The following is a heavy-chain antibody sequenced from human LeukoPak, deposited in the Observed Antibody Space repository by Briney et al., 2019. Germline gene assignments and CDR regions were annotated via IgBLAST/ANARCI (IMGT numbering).Heavy chain of an antibody. CDR2: IYYSGST. CDR1: GGSISSYY. J-gene: IGHJ4*02. D-gene: IGHD3-10*01. CDR3: AWGAGSYRYHY. V-gene: IGHV4-59*01. Sequence: SETLSLTCTVSGGSISSYYWSWIRQPPGKGLEWIGYIYYSGSTNYNPSLKSRVTISVDTSKNQFSLKLSSVTAADTAVYLCAWGAGSYRYHYWGQGTLVTVSS.